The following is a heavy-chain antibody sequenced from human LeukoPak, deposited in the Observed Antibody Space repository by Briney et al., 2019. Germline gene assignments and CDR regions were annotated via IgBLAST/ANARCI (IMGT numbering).Heavy chain of an antibody. CDR3: ARDYWLGNRGLFYFNY. Sequence: SSETLSLTCAVYGGSFSGYYWGWIRQPPGKGLEWLGEINHSGSTNYNPSLKSRVTISVDTSKNQFSLKLSSVTAADTAVYYCARDYWLGNRGLFYFNYWGQGSLVTVSS. CDR1: GGSFSGYY. CDR2: INHSGST. V-gene: IGHV4-34*01. J-gene: IGHJ4*02. D-gene: IGHD6-19*01.